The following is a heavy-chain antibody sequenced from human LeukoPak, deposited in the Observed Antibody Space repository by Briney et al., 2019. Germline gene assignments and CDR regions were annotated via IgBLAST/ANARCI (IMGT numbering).Heavy chain of an antibody. Sequence: GESLKISCEGSGYSFTTYWIAWVRQMPGKGLEWMGLMYPGDSDTRYSPSFQGQVTISADKSISTAYLQWNSLKASDTAMYYCARQGAFGGYSDYWGQGTLVTVSS. CDR2: MYPGDSDT. D-gene: IGHD3-22*01. CDR1: GYSFTTYW. CDR3: ARQGAFGGYSDY. J-gene: IGHJ4*02. V-gene: IGHV5-51*01.